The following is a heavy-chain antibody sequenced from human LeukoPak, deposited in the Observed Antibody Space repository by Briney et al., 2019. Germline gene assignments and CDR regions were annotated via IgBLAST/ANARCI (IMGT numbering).Heavy chain of an antibody. CDR3: ARVSGYCSGGSCS. D-gene: IGHD2-15*01. Sequence: GALRLSCAASGFTFSSYSMNWVRQAPGKGLEWVSSISSSSSYIYYADSVKGRFTISRDNAKNSLYLQMNSLRAEDTAVYYCARVSGYCSGGSCSWGQGTLVTVSS. V-gene: IGHV3-21*01. CDR1: GFTFSSYS. J-gene: IGHJ5*02. CDR2: ISSSSSYI.